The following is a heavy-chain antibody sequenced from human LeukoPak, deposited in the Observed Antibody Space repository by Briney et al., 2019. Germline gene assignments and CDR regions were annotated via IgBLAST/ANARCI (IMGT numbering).Heavy chain of an antibody. Sequence: GGSLRLSCAASGFTFSSSWMSWVRQAPGKGLEWVANIKQDGSEKYYVGSVKGRFTISRDNAKNSLYLQMDSLRAEDTAVYYCARDGPYSTSSTHPPWGQGTLVTVSS. CDR2: IKQDGSEK. J-gene: IGHJ5*02. CDR3: ARDGPYSTSSTHPP. CDR1: GFTFSSSW. D-gene: IGHD6-6*01. V-gene: IGHV3-7*03.